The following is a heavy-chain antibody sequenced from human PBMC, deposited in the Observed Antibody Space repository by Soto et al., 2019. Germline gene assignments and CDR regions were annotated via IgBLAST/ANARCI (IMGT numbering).Heavy chain of an antibody. CDR3: TTSPHRDSERVFV. V-gene: IGHV3-7*01. CDR1: RFTFSTYW. CDR2: IKQDGTEK. J-gene: IGHJ6*02. Sequence: GGSLRLSCAASRFTFSTYWMSWVRRTPGKGLEWVANIKQDGTEKYYVDSVRGRLTVSRDNAKSSLYLQMNSLRVEDTAVYYCTTSPHRDSERVFVWGQGTTVTVSS. D-gene: IGHD1-26*01.